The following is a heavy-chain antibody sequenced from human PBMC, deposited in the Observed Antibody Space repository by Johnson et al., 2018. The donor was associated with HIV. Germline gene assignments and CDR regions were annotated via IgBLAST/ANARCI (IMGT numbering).Heavy chain of an antibody. V-gene: IGHV3-23*04. Sequence: VQLVESGGGLVQPGGSLRLSCAASGFTFSSYAMSWVRQAPGKGLEWVSAISGSGCSTYYADSVKGRFTISRANSKTPLYLQMNSLRAEDTAVYYCAKDREYYDILTGYYISLSSWDAFDIWGQGTMVTVSS. CDR3: AKDREYYDILTGYYISLSSWDAFDI. D-gene: IGHD3-9*01. J-gene: IGHJ3*02. CDR1: GFTFSSYA. CDR2: ISGSGCST.